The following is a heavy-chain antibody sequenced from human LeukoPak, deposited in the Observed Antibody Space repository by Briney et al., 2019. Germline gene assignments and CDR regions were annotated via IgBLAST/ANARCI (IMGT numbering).Heavy chain of an antibody. J-gene: IGHJ4*02. V-gene: IGHV4-59*01. D-gene: IGHD2-21*02. CDR1: GGSINGYS. CDR2: MYYSGST. Sequence: KPSETLSLTCTVSGGSINGYSWTWIRKPPGKGLEWIGYMYYSGSTNYNPSLKSRVTISVDTSKNQFALKLRSVTAADTAVYYCARAVQCCGDCYFLDYWGQGTLVTVSS. CDR3: ARAVQCCGDCYFLDY.